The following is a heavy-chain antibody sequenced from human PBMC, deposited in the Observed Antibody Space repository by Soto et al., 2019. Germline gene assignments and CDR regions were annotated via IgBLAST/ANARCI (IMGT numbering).Heavy chain of an antibody. V-gene: IGHV3-23*01. D-gene: IGHD6-6*01. Sequence: GGSLRLSCAASGFTFSSYAMSWVRQAPGKGLEWVSAISGSGGSTYYADSVKGRFTISRDNSKKTLYLQMNSLRAEDTDVYYCAKVRCIAARPGYDAFDIWGQGTMVTVSS. CDR3: AKVRCIAARPGYDAFDI. J-gene: IGHJ3*02. CDR1: GFTFSSYA. CDR2: ISGSGGST.